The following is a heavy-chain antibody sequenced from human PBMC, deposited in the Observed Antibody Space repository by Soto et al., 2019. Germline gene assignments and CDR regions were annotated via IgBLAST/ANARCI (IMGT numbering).Heavy chain of an antibody. CDR2: IYYSGST. V-gene: IGHV4-59*01. J-gene: IGHJ4*02. Sequence: SETLSLTCTVSGGSISSYYWSWIRQPPGKGLEWIGYIYYSGSTNYNPSLKSRVTISVDTSKNQFSLKLSSVTAADTAVYYCARAYDFWSGYYFYYWGQGTLVTVSS. D-gene: IGHD3-3*01. CDR3: ARAYDFWSGYYFYY. CDR1: GGSISSYY.